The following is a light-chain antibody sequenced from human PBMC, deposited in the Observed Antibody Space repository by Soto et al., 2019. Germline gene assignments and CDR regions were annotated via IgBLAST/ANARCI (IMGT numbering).Light chain of an antibody. CDR1: QGFTNY. CDR3: QKYNTAPYT. J-gene: IGKJ5*01. CDR2: AAS. Sequence: DFQMTHSTSSLSASVGDTVTLTCRASQGFTNYLAWYQQKPGKAPKLLIYAASTLQSGVPPRFSGSGSGTHFTLTISSLQPEDAATYYCQKYNTAPYTFGQGTRLEIK. V-gene: IGKV1-27*01.